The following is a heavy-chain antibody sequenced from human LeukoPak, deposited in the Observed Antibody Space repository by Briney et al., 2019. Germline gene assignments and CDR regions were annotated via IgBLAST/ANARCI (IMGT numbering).Heavy chain of an antibody. Sequence: GGSLRLSCAASGFTVSSNEMTWVRQAPGKGLEWVSAISGSGGSTYYADSVKGRFTISRDNSKNTLYLHMDSLRAEDTAVYYCARGAYSSGWAYFDHWGQGTLVTVSS. J-gene: IGHJ4*02. D-gene: IGHD6-19*01. CDR3: ARGAYSSGWAYFDH. CDR1: GFTVSSNE. V-gene: IGHV3-23*01. CDR2: ISGSGGST.